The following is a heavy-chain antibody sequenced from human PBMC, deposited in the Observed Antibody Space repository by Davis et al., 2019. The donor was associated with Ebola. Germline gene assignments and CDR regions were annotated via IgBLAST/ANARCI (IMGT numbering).Heavy chain of an antibody. D-gene: IGHD2-8*02. CDR1: GYTFTSYD. V-gene: IGHV1-46*01. Sequence: AASVKVSCKASGYTFTSYDINWVRQATGQGLEWMGIINPSGGSTSYAQKFQGRVTITADESTSTAYMELSSLRSEDTAVYYCARDKGNWWFDYWGQGTLVTVSS. CDR2: INPSGGST. J-gene: IGHJ4*02. CDR3: ARDKGNWWFDY.